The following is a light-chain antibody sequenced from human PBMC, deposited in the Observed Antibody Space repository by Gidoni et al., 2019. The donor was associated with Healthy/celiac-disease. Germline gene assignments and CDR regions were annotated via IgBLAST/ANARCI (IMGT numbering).Light chain of an antibody. CDR1: KLGDKS. Sequence: YELTQPHSVCVSPGQTATITCSGDKLGDKSASWYQQKPGQSPVLVIYQDNKRPSGIPERYSGAHSGNTATLTISGTQAMDEADYYCQAWDSSAADVVFGGGTKLTVL. V-gene: IGLV3-1*01. J-gene: IGLJ2*01. CDR3: QAWDSSAADVV. CDR2: QDN.